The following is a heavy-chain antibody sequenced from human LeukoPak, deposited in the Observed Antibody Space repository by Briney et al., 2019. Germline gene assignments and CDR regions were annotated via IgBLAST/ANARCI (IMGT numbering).Heavy chain of an antibody. CDR1: GYTLTELS. CDR2: FDPEDGET. V-gene: IGHV1-24*01. Sequence: ASVKVSCKVSGYTLTELSMHWVRQAPGKGLEWMGGFDPEDGETIYAQKFQGRVTMTEDTSTDTAYMELSSLRSEDTAVYYCARGVVVPAATRRPDLFQHWGQGTLVTVSS. D-gene: IGHD2-2*01. J-gene: IGHJ1*01. CDR3: ARGVVVPAATRRPDLFQH.